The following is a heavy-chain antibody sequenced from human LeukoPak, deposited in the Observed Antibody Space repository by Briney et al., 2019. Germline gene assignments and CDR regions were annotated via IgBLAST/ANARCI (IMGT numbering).Heavy chain of an antibody. V-gene: IGHV4-39*02. J-gene: IGHJ4*02. CDR3: ARKRWLQPFDY. Sequence: PSETLSLTCTVSGGSISSSNYYWDWIRQPPGKGLEWIGSIYYSGTTYYSPSLKSRVTISVDTSKNHFSLKLSSVTAADTAVYYCARKRWLQPFDYWGQGTPVTVSS. CDR2: IYYSGTT. D-gene: IGHD5-24*01. CDR1: GGSISSSNYY.